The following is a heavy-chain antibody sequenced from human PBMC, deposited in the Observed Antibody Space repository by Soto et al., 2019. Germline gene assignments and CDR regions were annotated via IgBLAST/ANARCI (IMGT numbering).Heavy chain of an antibody. CDR1: GYTFTDYF. CDR3: ARLMHYSHSGGSSHSGFDM. Sequence: GASVNVSCKASGYTFTDYFIHWVRQAPGQGLEWLGWINPYSGGADLSQKFQGRVTMTRDTSISTAYMEVSSLRSDDTAVFYCARLMHYSHSGGSSHSGFDMWGQGTLVTVSS. J-gene: IGHJ3*02. V-gene: IGHV1-2*02. CDR2: INPYSGGA. D-gene: IGHD2-21*01.